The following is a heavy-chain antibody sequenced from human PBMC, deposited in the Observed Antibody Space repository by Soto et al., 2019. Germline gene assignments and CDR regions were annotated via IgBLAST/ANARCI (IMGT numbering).Heavy chain of an antibody. CDR2: ISWNSGSI. D-gene: IGHD2-2*01. CDR3: AKDSSSSLLYFDS. V-gene: IGHV3-9*01. J-gene: IGHJ4*02. Sequence: EVQLVESGGNLVQPGRSLRLSCAASGFIFDDYAMHWVRQPPGKGLEWVSGISWNSGSIGYADSGKGRFTVSRDNAKKSLYLQMNSLRPEDTALYYCAKDSSSSLLYFDSWGQGTRVSVSS. CDR1: GFIFDDYA.